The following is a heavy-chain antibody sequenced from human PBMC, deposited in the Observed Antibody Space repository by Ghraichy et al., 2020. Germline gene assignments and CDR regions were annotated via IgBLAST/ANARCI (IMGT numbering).Heavy chain of an antibody. CDR1: GFTFSSYG. J-gene: IGHJ6*02. CDR2: ISYDGSNK. Sequence: GGSLRLSCAASGFTFSSYGMHWVRQAPGKGLEWVAFISYDGSNKYYADSVKGRFTISRDNSKNTLYLQMNSLRAEDTAVYYCFIVVVESEDYYYGMDVWGQGTTVTVSS. D-gene: IGHD2-2*01. V-gene: IGHV3-30*03. CDR3: FIVVVESEDYYYGMDV.